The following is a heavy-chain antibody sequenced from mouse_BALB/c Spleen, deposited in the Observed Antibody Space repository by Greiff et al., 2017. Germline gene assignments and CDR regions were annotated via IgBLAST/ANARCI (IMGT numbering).Heavy chain of an antibody. CDR3: AKAWGLYYFDY. CDR1: GFNIKDTY. D-gene: IGHD3-2*02. CDR2: IDPANGNT. J-gene: IGHJ2*01. V-gene: IGHV14-3*02. Sequence: VQLQQSGAELVKPGASVKLSCTASGFNIKDTYMHWVKQRPEQGLEWIGRIDPANGNTKYDPKFQGKATITADTSSNTAYLQLSSLTSEDTAVYYCAKAWGLYYFDYWGQGTTLTVSS.